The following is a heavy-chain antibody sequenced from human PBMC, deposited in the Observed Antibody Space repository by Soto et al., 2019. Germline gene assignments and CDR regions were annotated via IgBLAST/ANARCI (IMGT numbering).Heavy chain of an antibody. V-gene: IGHV1-3*01. CDR3: ARAPTDCSSTSCYLPDY. CDR2: INAGNGNT. Sequence: ASVKVSCKANRYTFTSYAMHWMRQAPGQRLAWMGWINAGNGNTKYSQKYQGRVTITRDTSASTAYMELSRLRSEDTAVCYCARAPTDCSSTSCYLPDYWGLGTLVTVSS. D-gene: IGHD2-2*01. CDR1: RYTFTSYA. J-gene: IGHJ4*02.